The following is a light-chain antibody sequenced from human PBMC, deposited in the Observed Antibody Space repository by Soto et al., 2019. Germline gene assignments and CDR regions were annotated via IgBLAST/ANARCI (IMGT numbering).Light chain of an antibody. CDR2: SAS. CDR3: QEFYSSSRT. CDR1: RNIDSW. Sequence: DIRMTQSPSTLSASLGDRVTISCRASRNIDSWLAWYQQRPGGIPRLLIYSASNLQNGVPSRFSGSGSGTDFTLTINGLQPDDFATYYCQEFYSSSRTFGQGTRVDMK. J-gene: IGKJ1*01. V-gene: IGKV1-5*03.